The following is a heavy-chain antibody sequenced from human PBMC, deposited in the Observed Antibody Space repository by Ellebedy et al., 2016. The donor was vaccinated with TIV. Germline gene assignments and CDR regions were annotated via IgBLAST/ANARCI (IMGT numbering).Heavy chain of an antibody. CDR1: GFTFSNAW. Sequence: SLKISCAASGFTFSNAWMNWVRQAPGKGLEWVSGISWRGHYIGYADSVRGRFTISRGNAKNSLYLQMNSLRIEDTAVYYCTKDLLRGIWGGSGRDYWGQGTLVTVSS. D-gene: IGHD7-27*01. J-gene: IGHJ4*02. CDR2: ISWRGHYI. CDR3: TKDLLRGIWGGSGRDY. V-gene: IGHV3-9*01.